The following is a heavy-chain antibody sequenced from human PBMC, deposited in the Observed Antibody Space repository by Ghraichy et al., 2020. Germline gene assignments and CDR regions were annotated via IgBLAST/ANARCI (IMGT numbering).Heavy chain of an antibody. Sequence: GSLRLSCTVSGGSISSSYYYWGWIRQSPRKGLEWIGSIYYSGRTYYNPSLKSRVTISVDTSENQFSLRLSSVTAADTAVYYCATDYYDSSGYPYWGQGTLVTVSS. D-gene: IGHD3-22*01. CDR3: ATDYYDSSGYPY. V-gene: IGHV4-39*01. J-gene: IGHJ4*02. CDR2: IYYSGRT. CDR1: GGSISSSYYY.